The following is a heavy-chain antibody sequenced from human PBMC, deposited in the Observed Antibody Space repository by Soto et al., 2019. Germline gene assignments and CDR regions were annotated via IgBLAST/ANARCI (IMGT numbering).Heavy chain of an antibody. Sequence: GGSLRLSCAASGFTFSSYAMHWVRQAPGKGLEWVAVISYDGSNKYYADSVKGRFTISRDNSKNTLYLQMNSLRAEDTAVYYCAREWQQMRRYGMDVWGQGTTVTVSS. CDR3: AREWQQMRRYGMDV. V-gene: IGHV3-30-3*01. D-gene: IGHD6-13*01. J-gene: IGHJ6*02. CDR1: GFTFSSYA. CDR2: ISYDGSNK.